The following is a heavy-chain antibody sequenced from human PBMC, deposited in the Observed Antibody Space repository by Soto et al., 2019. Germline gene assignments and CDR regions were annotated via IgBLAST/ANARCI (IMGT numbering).Heavy chain of an antibody. CDR3: AREGNLGRWLQPLDF. V-gene: IGHV4-59*01. CDR1: GGSISSYY. Sequence: PSETLSLTCTVSGGSISSYYWSWIRQSPGKGLEWIGYIYYSWNTKYNPSLKSRVTISVDTSKNHFSLRLISVTAADTAIYFCAREGNLGRWLQPLDFWGQGTLVTVSS. CDR2: IYYSWNT. D-gene: IGHD5-12*01. J-gene: IGHJ4*02.